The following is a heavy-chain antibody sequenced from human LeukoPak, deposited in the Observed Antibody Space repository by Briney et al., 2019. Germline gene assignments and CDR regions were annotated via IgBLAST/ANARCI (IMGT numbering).Heavy chain of an antibody. CDR3: ARSEMREFYYYSSGTVHDY. V-gene: IGHV1-2*04. CDR1: GYTFTDFY. Sequence: ASVKVSCKASGYTFTDFYIHWVRQAPGQGLQWMGWVNPNSGGVNYAQNFQGWVTMTRDTSISTAYMELSRLSSHDTAVYYCARSEMREFYYYSSGTVHDYWGQGTLVTVSS. J-gene: IGHJ4*02. CDR2: VNPNSGGV. D-gene: IGHD3-22*01.